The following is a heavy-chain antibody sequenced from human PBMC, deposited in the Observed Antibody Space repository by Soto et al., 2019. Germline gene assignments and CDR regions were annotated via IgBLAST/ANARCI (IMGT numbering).Heavy chain of an antibody. V-gene: IGHV4-30-4*01. CDR2: IYYSGST. CDR1: GGSISSGDYY. Sequence: QVQLQESGPGLVKPSQTLSLTCTVSGGSISSGDYYWSWIRQPPGKGLEWIGYIYYSGSTYYNPSLKSRLTISVDTSTNQFSLKLSSVTAADTAVYYCARRYNWNDMEYYFDYWGQGTLVTVSS. J-gene: IGHJ4*02. D-gene: IGHD1-1*01. CDR3: ARRYNWNDMEYYFDY.